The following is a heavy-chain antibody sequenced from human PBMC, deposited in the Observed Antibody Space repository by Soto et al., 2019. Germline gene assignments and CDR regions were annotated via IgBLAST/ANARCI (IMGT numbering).Heavy chain of an antibody. V-gene: IGHV4-59*01. J-gene: IGHJ6*02. Sequence: SETLSLTCTVSGGSISSYYWSWIRQPPGKGLEWIGYIYYSGSTNYNPSLKSRVTISVDTSKNQFSLKLSSVTAADTAVYYCASTVYDFSSGYYTYDYYYYGMDVWGQGTTVTVSS. CDR3: ASTVYDFSSGYYTYDYYYYGMDV. CDR2: IYYSGST. D-gene: IGHD3-3*01. CDR1: GGSISSYY.